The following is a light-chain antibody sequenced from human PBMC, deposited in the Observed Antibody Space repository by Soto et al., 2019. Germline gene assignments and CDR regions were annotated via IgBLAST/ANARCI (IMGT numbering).Light chain of an antibody. J-gene: IGKJ4*01. Sequence: EVVMTQSPATVSVSPGEGVTLSCGASQTISNDLAWYQQKPGQAPRLLIYGASTRATGVPARFSGGGSGTEFTLTISSLQAEDFAFYYCHQNNKFPPVTFGGGAKVEIK. CDR1: QTISND. V-gene: IGKV3-15*01. CDR3: HQNNKFPPVT. CDR2: GAS.